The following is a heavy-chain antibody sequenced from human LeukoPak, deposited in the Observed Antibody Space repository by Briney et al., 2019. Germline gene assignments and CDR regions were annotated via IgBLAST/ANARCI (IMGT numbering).Heavy chain of an antibody. V-gene: IGHV1-2*02. CDR1: GYTFTGYY. D-gene: IGHD3-9*01. J-gene: IGHJ4*02. Sequence: GASVKVSCKASGYTFTGYYMHWVRQAPGQGLEWMGWINPNSGGTNYAQKFQGRVTMTRDTSISTAYMELSRLRSDDTAVYYCARALHNYFDWLPFDYWGQGTLVTVSS. CDR2: INPNSGGT. CDR3: ARALHNYFDWLPFDY.